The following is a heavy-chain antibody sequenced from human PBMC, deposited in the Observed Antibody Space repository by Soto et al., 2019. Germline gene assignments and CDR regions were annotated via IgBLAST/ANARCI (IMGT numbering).Heavy chain of an antibody. V-gene: IGHV3-48*03. D-gene: IGHD2-8*01. CDR3: ARECIYYYDY. J-gene: IGHJ4*02. Sequence: AERSLRLFCAASEFTFSSYEMHWVRQASGQGLEWVSYISRSGSTIYYADSVKGRFTISRDNAKNSLYLQMNSLRAEDTAVYYCARECIYYYDYWGQEPLVTACS. CDR1: EFTFSSYE. CDR2: ISRSGSTI.